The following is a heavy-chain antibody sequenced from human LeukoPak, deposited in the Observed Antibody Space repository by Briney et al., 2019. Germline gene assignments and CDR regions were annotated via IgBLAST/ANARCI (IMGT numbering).Heavy chain of an antibody. J-gene: IGHJ5*02. CDR3: ARDTSGGPYNYFDP. CDR2: INPNSGGT. D-gene: IGHD6-25*01. V-gene: IGHV1-2*02. Sequence: ASVKVSCKASGYTFTHYYIYWVRQAPGQGLEWMGWINPNSGGTNYAQKFLGRVTMTRDTSISTAYMELSSLRPDDTAVYYCARDTSGGPYNYFDPWGLGTLVTVSS. CDR1: GYTFTHYY.